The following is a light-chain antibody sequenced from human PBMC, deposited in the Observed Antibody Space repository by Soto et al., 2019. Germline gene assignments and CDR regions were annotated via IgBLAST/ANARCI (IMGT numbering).Light chain of an antibody. CDR2: DAS. CDR1: QSVGSQ. CDR3: QQRSGWPLLT. Sequence: EIVLTQSPATMSLSPGERATLSCRASQSVGSQLAWYQQKPDQAPRLLIYDASNRATGIPARFSGSGSGTDFTLTIGSLEPEDFAMYYCQQRSGWPLLTFGGGTTVEIK. V-gene: IGKV3-11*01. J-gene: IGKJ4*01.